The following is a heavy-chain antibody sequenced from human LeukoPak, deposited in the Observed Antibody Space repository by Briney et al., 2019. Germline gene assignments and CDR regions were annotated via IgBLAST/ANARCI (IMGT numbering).Heavy chain of an antibody. CDR3: ATGYSGGRGAFDI. D-gene: IGHD6-19*01. CDR1: GYRFTSYW. CDR2: IYPGDSDI. Sequence: GESLKISCKGSGYRFTSYWIGWVRQMPGKGLECMGLIYPGDSDIRYSPSFQGQVTISADKSVSTSFLQWSSLKASDTAMYYCATGYSGGRGAFDIWGQGTMVTVSS. J-gene: IGHJ3*02. V-gene: IGHV5-51*01.